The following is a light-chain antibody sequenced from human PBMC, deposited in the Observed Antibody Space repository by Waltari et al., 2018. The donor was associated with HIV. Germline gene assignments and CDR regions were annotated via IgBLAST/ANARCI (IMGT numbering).Light chain of an antibody. J-gene: IGKJ4*01. V-gene: IGKV1-39*01. CDR1: QSISSY. CDR3: QQSYSTPLT. CDR2: AAS. Sequence: DIQMTQSPSSLSASVGDRVTITCRASQSISSYLNWYQQKPVKAPKLLIYAASSLQSGVPSRFSGSGSGTDFSLTISSLQPDDFATYYCQQSYSTPLTFGGGTKVEIK.